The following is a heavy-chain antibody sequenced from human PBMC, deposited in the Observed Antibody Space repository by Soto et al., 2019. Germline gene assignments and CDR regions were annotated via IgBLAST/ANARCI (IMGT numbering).Heavy chain of an antibody. D-gene: IGHD3-22*01. CDR3: AIDRGYYDSSGYYPDY. Sequence: GRSLRLSCAASGFTFSSYWMSWVRQAPGKGLEWVANIKQDGSEKYYVDSVKGRFTISRDNAKNSLYLQMNSLRAEDTAVYYCAIDRGYYDSSGYYPDYWGQGTLVTVSS. J-gene: IGHJ4*02. CDR2: IKQDGSEK. CDR1: GFTFSSYW. V-gene: IGHV3-7*05.